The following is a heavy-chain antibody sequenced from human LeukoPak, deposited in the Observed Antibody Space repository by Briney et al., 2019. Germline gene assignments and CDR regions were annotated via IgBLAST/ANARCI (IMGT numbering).Heavy chain of an antibody. CDR1: GYTFTSYG. CDR2: ISAYNGNT. D-gene: IGHD6-19*01. CDR3: ARWGGEIAVAGYFDY. Sequence: ASVKVSCKASGYTFTSYGISWVRQAPGQGLEWMGWISAYNGNTNYAQKLQGRVTMTTDTSTSTAYMELRNLRSDDTAVYYCARWGGEIAVAGYFDYWGQGTLVTVSS. J-gene: IGHJ4*02. V-gene: IGHV1-18*01.